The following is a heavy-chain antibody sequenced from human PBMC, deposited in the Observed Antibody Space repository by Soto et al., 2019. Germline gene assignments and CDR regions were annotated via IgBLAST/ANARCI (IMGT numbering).Heavy chain of an antibody. CDR1: GGTFSSYA. CDR2: IIPIFGTA. V-gene: IGHV1-69*13. Sequence: SVKVSCKASGGTFSSYAISWVRQAPGQGLEWMGGIIPIFGTANYAQKFQGRVTITADESTSTAYMELSSLRSEDTAVYYCARVTRYFGVYGREVCGRGSTVAVSS. D-gene: IGHD3-9*01. J-gene: IGHJ6*02. CDR3: ARVTRYFGVYGREV.